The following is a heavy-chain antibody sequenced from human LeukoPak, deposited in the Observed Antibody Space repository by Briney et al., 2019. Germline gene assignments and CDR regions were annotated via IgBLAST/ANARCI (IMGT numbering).Heavy chain of an antibody. CDR3: ARGISSRGAFDV. D-gene: IGHD3-3*02. J-gene: IGHJ3*01. CDR1: GFTLNNCF. CDR2: ITPSGAYT. V-gene: IGHV3-23*01. Sequence: GGSLRLSFAASGFTLNNCFMRWVRQTPGKGLESVSAITPSGAYTKYADSVRGRFTISRDDSKNTLYLQMNGLGAEDTATYYCARGISSRGAFDVWGQGALVTVSS.